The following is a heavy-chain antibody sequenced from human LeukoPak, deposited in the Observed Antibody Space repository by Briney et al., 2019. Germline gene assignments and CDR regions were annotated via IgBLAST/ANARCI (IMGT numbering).Heavy chain of an antibody. CDR1: GFTFSSYA. CDR3: AKPADYYDSSGYYYRQYYFDY. J-gene: IGHJ4*02. Sequence: GGSLRLSCAASGFTFSSYAMSWVRQAPGKGLEWVSAISGSGGSTYYADSVKGRFTISRDNSKNTLYLQMNSLRAEGTAVYYCAKPADYYDSSGYYYRQYYFDYWGQGTLVTVSS. CDR2: ISGSGGST. V-gene: IGHV3-23*01. D-gene: IGHD3-22*01.